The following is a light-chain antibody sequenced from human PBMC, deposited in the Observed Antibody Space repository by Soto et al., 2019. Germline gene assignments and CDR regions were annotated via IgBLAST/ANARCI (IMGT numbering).Light chain of an antibody. CDR1: QTISSW. CDR2: KAS. CDR3: QHYNSYSEA. Sequence: MTHSPPTLSASVGDSITSTCRASQTISSWLAWYQQKPGKAPKLLIYKASTLKSGVPSRFSGSGSGTEFTLTISSLQPDDFATYYCQHYNSYSEAFGQGTKVDI. J-gene: IGKJ1*01. V-gene: IGKV1-5*03.